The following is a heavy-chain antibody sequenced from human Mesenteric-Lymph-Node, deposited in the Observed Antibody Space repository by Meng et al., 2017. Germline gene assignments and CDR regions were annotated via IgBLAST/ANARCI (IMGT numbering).Heavy chain of an antibody. J-gene: IGHJ6*02. Sequence: GESLKISCAASGFTFSDHYMNWVRQAPGKGLEWVGRSRNKANSYTTEYAASVKGRFTISRDDSENSLYLQMNSLKTEDTAVYYCARCRPPPSNFWSGYYTGLLSGMDVWGQGTMVTVSS. V-gene: IGHV3-72*01. CDR2: SRNKANSYTT. D-gene: IGHD3-3*01. CDR1: GFTFSDHY. CDR3: ARCRPPPSNFWSGYYTGLLSGMDV.